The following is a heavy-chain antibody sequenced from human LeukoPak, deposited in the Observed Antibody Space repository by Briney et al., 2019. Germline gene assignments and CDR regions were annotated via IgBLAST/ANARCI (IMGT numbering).Heavy chain of an antibody. D-gene: IGHD3-10*01. Sequence: GASVKVSCKASGYTFTDYYMHWVRQAPGQGLEWMGWINPNSGGTNYPQKFQGRVTLTRDTSISTAYMELSSLRAEDTAVYYCARADYYGSGSSIRRKFDPWGQGTLVTVSS. CDR3: ARADYYGSGSSIRRKFDP. J-gene: IGHJ5*02. CDR1: GYTFTDYY. V-gene: IGHV1-2*02. CDR2: INPNSGGT.